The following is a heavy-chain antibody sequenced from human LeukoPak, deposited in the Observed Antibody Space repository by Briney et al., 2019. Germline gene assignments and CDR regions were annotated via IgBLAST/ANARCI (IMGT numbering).Heavy chain of an antibody. CDR1: GGSINGYY. CDR3: ARRYCYGGSCYSAHVY. CDR2: IYYSGST. Sequence: SETLSLTCTVSGGSINGYYWTWIRQPPGEGLDWIGYIYYSGSTKYNPSLKSRVTISVDTSKNQFSLKLSSVTAADTAVYYCARRYCYGGSCYSAHVYWGQGTLVTVSS. D-gene: IGHD2-15*01. J-gene: IGHJ4*02. V-gene: IGHV4-59*08.